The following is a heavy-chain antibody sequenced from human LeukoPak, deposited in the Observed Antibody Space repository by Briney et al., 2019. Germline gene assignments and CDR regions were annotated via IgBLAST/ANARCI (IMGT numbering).Heavy chain of an antibody. Sequence: SVKVSCKASGGTVSSYAINWVRQAPGQGLEWMGGIIPMHGTSEYAQKFQGRVTNTTDESTRTAYMELSSLRSEDTAVFYCAASLIAARPDYLQYIFVWGNGTAVTVSS. D-gene: IGHD6-6*01. CDR1: GGTVSSYA. J-gene: IGHJ6*03. CDR3: AASLIAARPDYLQYIFV. V-gene: IGHV1-69*05. CDR2: IIPMHGTS.